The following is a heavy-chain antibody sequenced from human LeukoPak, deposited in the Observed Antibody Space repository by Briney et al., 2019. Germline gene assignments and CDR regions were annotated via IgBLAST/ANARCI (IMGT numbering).Heavy chain of an antibody. CDR1: GFTFSSYS. CDR3: ARVQGGATAAFDY. CDR2: ISSSSSTI. J-gene: IGHJ4*02. Sequence: GGSLRLSCAASGFTFSSYSMNWVRQAPGKGLEWVSYISSSSSTIYYADSVKGRFTISRDNAKNSLYLQMNSLRAEDTAVYYCARVQGGATAAFDYWGQGTLVTVSS. V-gene: IGHV3-48*04. D-gene: IGHD1-26*01.